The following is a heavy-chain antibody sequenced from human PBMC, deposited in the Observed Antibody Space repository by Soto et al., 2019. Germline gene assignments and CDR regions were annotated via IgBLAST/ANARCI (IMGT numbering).Heavy chain of an antibody. Sequence: QAQLVQSGAEVKTPGASVSISCKASGYTFTSNGFVWVRQAPGHGLEWVGWISPYNGRTEYAKNFQGRVTMTRDTSTSTAYMELRSLRSDDTAVYYCARDRDNGNCCEAFDIWGQGTMVIVSS. CDR2: ISPYNGRT. D-gene: IGHD2-21*01. V-gene: IGHV1-18*01. CDR3: ARDRDNGNCCEAFDI. J-gene: IGHJ3*02. CDR1: GYTFTSNG.